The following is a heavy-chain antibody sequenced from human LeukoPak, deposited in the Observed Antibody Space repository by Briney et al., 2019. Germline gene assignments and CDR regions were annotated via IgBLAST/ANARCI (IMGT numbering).Heavy chain of an antibody. J-gene: IGHJ2*01. CDR1: GGSISSGGYY. D-gene: IGHD4-17*01. CDR3: ARSISYGDWYFDL. V-gene: IGHV4-31*03. Sequence: SETLSLTCTVSGGSISSGGYYWSWIRQHPGKGLEWIGYIYYSGSTYYNPSLKSRVTISVDTSKNQFSLKLSSVTAADTAVYYCARSISYGDWYFDLWGRGTLVTVSS. CDR2: IYYSGST.